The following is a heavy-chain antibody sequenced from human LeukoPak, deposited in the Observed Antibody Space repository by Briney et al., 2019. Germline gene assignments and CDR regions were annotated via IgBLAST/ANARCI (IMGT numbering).Heavy chain of an antibody. J-gene: IGHJ4*02. Sequence: PGGSLRLSCAASGFTVSSNYMSWVRQAPGKGLEWVSAISGSGGSTYYADSVKGRFTISRDNSKNTLYLQMNSLRAEDTAVYYCAKADDYGDPNFDYWGQGTLVTVSS. CDR3: AKADDYGDPNFDY. CDR1: GFTVSSNY. D-gene: IGHD4-17*01. V-gene: IGHV3-23*01. CDR2: ISGSGGST.